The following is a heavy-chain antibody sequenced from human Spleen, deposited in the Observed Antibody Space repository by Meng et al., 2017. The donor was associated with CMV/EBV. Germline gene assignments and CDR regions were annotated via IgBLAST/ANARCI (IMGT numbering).Heavy chain of an antibody. J-gene: IGHJ4*02. Sequence: SGFTFSSYAMSWVRQAPGKGLEWVSAISGSGGSTYYADSVKGRFTISRDNSKNTLYLQMNSLRAEDTAVYYCATSRSGSYPGGAEPDWGQGTLVTVSS. CDR2: ISGSGGST. CDR3: ATSRSGSYPGGAEPD. V-gene: IGHV3-23*01. D-gene: IGHD3-10*01. CDR1: GFTFSSYA.